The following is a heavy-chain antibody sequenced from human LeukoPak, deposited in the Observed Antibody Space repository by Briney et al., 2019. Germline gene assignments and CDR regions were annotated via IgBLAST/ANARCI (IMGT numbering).Heavy chain of an antibody. CDR3: ARDYGDPTGVL. J-gene: IGHJ4*02. D-gene: IGHD4-17*01. CDR1: GYTFTSYG. V-gene: IGHV1-18*01. Sequence: ASVKVSCKASGYTFTSYGISWVRQAPGQGLEWMGCISAYSGNTHYAQQFQGRVTMTTDTSTSTAYMELRSLRSDDTAVYYCARDYGDPTGVLWGQGTLVTVSS. CDR2: ISAYSGNT.